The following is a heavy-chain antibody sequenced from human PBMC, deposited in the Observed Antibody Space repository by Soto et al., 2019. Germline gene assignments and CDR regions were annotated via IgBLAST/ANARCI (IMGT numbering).Heavy chain of an antibody. CDR3: ARDDCSGGSCYPGLYFDY. CDR2: ISSSSSYI. V-gene: IGHV3-21*01. Sequence: GGSLRLSCAASGFTFSSYSMNWVRQAPGKGLEWVSSISSSSSYIYYADSVKGRFTISRDNAKNSLYLQMNSLRAEDTAVYYCARDDCSGGSCYPGLYFDYWGQGTLVTVS. CDR1: GFTFSSYS. D-gene: IGHD2-15*01. J-gene: IGHJ4*02.